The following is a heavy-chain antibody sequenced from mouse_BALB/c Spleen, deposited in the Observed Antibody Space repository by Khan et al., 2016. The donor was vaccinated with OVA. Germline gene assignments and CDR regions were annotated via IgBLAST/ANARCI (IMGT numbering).Heavy chain of an antibody. Sequence: VQLVESGPGLVAPSQSLSITCTISGFSLTNYGVHWVRQPPGKGLEWLVVIWSDGSTTYNSPLKSRLTISKVNSKSQVFLKMNSLQTDDTAMYFCARQPYYHYNIMDYWGQGTSVTVSS. J-gene: IGHJ4*01. V-gene: IGHV2-6-1*01. CDR1: GFSLTNYG. CDR2: IWSDGST. D-gene: IGHD2-10*01. CDR3: ARQPYYHYNIMDY.